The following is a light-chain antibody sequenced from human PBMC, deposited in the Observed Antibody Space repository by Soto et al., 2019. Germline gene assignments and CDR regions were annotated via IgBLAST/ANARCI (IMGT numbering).Light chain of an antibody. J-gene: IGLJ1*01. Sequence: QSVLTQPASVSGSPGQSITTSFTGTSSDVGDNNYVSWYQQHPGKAPKLMIYDVTHRPSGISNRFSGSKSGNTASLTISGLQAEDEADYYCSSYTSSSTLYVFGTGTKVTVL. V-gene: IGLV2-14*01. CDR1: SSDVGDNNY. CDR2: DVT. CDR3: SSYTSSSTLYV.